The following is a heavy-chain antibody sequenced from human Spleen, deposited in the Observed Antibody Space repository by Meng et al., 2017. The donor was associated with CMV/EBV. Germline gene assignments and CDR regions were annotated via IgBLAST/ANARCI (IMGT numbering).Heavy chain of an antibody. D-gene: IGHD3-22*01. V-gene: IGHV3-30*04. Sequence: GESLKISCAASGFTFSSYAMHWVRQAPGKGLEWVAVISYDGSNKYYADSVKGRFTISRDNSKNTLYLQMNSLRAEDTAVYYCARGYYDSSGPQDYWGQGTLVTVSS. CDR2: ISYDGSNK. CDR1: GFTFSSYA. J-gene: IGHJ4*02. CDR3: ARGYYDSSGPQDY.